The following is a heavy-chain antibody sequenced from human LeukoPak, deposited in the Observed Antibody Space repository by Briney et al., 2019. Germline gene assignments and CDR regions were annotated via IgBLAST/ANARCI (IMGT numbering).Heavy chain of an antibody. V-gene: IGHV3-30-3*01. J-gene: IGHJ4*02. CDR2: ISYDGSNK. CDR1: GFTFSSYA. Sequence: GGSLRLSCAASGFTFSSYAMHWVRQAPGKGLEWVAVISYDGSNKYYADSVKGRFTISRDNSKNTLYLQMNSLRAEDTAVYYCARALGVAALDYWGQGTLVTVSS. D-gene: IGHD3-16*01. CDR3: ARALGVAALDY.